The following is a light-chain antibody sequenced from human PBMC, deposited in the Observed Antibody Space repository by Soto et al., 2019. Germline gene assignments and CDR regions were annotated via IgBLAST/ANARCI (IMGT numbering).Light chain of an antibody. CDR3: LQHNSYPRT. J-gene: IGKJ1*01. Sequence: DIQMTQSPSSLSASVGDRVTITCRASQGIRNDLDWYQQKPGKAPKRLIYAASSLQSGVPPRFSGSGSGTEFTLTISSLQPEDFATYFCLQHNSYPRTFGQGTKVEVK. CDR1: QGIRND. V-gene: IGKV1-17*01. CDR2: AAS.